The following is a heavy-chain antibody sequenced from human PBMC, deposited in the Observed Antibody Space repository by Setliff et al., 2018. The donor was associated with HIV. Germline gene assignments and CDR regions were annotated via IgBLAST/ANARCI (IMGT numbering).Heavy chain of an antibody. Sequence: PGGSLRLSCATSGFIFVNAWMSWVRQAPGKGLEWVGRIKSKSDGGTADYIEPVKGRFTISRDDSKNTLYLQMNSLKAEDTALYYCTTAGHGSLDFDYWGQGTRVTVSS. J-gene: IGHJ4*02. CDR2: IKSKSDGGTA. V-gene: IGHV3-15*01. D-gene: IGHD1-1*01. CDR3: TTAGHGSLDFDY. CDR1: GFIFVNAW.